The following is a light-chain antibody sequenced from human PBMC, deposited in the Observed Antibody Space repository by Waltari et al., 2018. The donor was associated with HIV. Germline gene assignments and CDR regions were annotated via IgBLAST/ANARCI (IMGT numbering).Light chain of an antibody. J-gene: IGLJ3*02. V-gene: IGLV2-14*03. CDR3: TSFTSSSAWV. Sequence: QSALTQPASVSGSLGQSITFSCTGTSSDIGSYNYYSWYQQHPGKAAKLINYDLTKRPAGVSNRSAGSKAGNTASLTISVHQAEDEADYYCTSFTSSSAWVFGGGTMLTVL. CDR1: SSDIGSYNY. CDR2: DLT.